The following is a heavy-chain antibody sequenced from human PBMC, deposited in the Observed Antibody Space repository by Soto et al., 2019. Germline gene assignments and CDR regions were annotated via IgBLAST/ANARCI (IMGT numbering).Heavy chain of an antibody. V-gene: IGHV4-59*01. D-gene: IGHD6-19*01. CDR3: ARGRRSIAVADKKACYFDY. J-gene: IGHJ4*02. Sequence: QVQLQESGPGLVKPSETLSLTCTVSGGSISSYYWSWIRQPPGKGLEWIGYIYYSGSTNYNPSLKRRVTISVDTSKNQFSLKLSSVTAADTAVYYCARGRRSIAVADKKACYFDYRGQGTLVTVSS. CDR2: IYYSGST. CDR1: GGSISSYY.